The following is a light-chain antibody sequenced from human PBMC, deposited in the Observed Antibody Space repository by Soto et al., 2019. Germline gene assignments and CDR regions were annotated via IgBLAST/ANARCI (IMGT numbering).Light chain of an antibody. J-gene: IGKJ1*01. CDR1: QSISSY. V-gene: IGKV1-39*01. CDR2: DAT. CDR3: QQSDVSPRT. Sequence: DIQMTQSPASRSASVGDRVTITCRASQSISSYLNWYQQRPGKAPNLLIYDATRLHSGVPPRFSGSGYGTDFTLTITSLQLEDFATYYCQQSDVSPRTFGQGTKVDIK.